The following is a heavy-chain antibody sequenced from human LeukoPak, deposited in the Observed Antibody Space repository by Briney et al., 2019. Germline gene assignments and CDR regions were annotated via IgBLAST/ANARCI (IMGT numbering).Heavy chain of an antibody. V-gene: IGHV3-21*01. CDR2: ISSSSSYI. D-gene: IGHD6-19*01. CDR1: GFTFSSYS. J-gene: IGHJ4*02. Sequence: AGGSLRLSCAASGFTFSSYSMNWVRQAPGKGLEWVSSISSSSSYIYYADSVKGRFTVSRDKAKNSLYLQMNSLRAEDTAVYYCVRDLPSGWYYFDYWGQGTLVTVSS. CDR3: VRDLPSGWYYFDY.